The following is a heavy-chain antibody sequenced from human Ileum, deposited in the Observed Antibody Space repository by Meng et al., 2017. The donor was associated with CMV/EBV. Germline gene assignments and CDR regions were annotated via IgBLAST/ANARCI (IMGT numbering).Heavy chain of an antibody. J-gene: IGHJ6*02. CDR2: ISYDGSNK. CDR3: ARVPPGNYGLMDV. Sequence: GESLKISCAASGFTFSSYAMHWVRQAPGKGLEWVAVISYDGSNKYYADSVKGRFTISRDNSKNTLYLQMNSLRAEDTAVYYCARVPPGNYGLMDVWGQGTTVTVS. CDR1: GFTFSSYA. V-gene: IGHV3-30*04. D-gene: IGHD4-17*01.